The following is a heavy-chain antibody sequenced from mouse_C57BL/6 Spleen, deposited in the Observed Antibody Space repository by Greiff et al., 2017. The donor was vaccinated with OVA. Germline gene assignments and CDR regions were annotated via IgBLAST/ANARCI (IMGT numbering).Heavy chain of an antibody. CDR3: ARSRYGYDWYFDV. J-gene: IGHJ1*03. CDR2: IRNKANGYTT. D-gene: IGHD2-2*01. Sequence: EVMLVESGGGLVQPGGSLSLSCAASGFTFTDYYMSWVRQPPGKALEWLGFIRNKANGYTTEYSASVKGRFTISRDNSQSILYLQMNALRAEDSATYYCARSRYGYDWYFDVWGTGTTVTVSS. V-gene: IGHV7-3*01. CDR1: GFTFTDYY.